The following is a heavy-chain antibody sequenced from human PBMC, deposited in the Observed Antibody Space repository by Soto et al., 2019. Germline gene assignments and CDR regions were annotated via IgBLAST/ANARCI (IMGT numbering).Heavy chain of an antibody. Sequence: GGSLRLSCVGSGFTFSSYEMNWVRQAPGKGLEWVSSISSSSSYIYYADSVKGRFTISRDNAKNSLYLQMNSLRAEDTAVYYCARDKSGSPLSYYYGMDVWGQGTTVTVSS. D-gene: IGHD5-12*01. CDR2: ISSSSSYI. V-gene: IGHV3-21*01. CDR3: ARDKSGSPLSYYYGMDV. J-gene: IGHJ6*02. CDR1: GFTFSSYE.